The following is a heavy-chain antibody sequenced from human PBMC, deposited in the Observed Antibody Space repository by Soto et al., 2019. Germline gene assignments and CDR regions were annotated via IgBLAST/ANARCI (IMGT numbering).Heavy chain of an antibody. CDR1: GYTFTSYG. CDR2: ISAYNGNT. V-gene: IGHV1-18*01. J-gene: IGHJ6*02. Sequence: QVQLVQSGAEVKKPGASVKVSCKASGYTFTSYGISWVRQAPGQGLEWMGWISAYNGNTNYAQKPQGRVTMTTDTSTSTAYMELRSLRSDDTAVYYCATSYCYGSGSYCYYYYGMDVWGQGTTVTVSS. CDR3: ATSYCYGSGSYCYYYYGMDV. D-gene: IGHD3-10*01.